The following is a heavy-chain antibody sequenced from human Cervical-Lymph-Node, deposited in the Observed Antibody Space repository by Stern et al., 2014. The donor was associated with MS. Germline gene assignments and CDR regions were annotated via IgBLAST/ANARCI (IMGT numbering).Heavy chain of an antibody. V-gene: IGHV1-46*03. CDR1: GYTFTSYH. D-gene: IGHD3/OR15-3a*01. CDR3: ARAREEGLWTLGDH. CDR2: INPSTGAI. Sequence: QVQLVQSGAEVRRPGASVKVSCKASGYTFTSYHMHWVRQAPGQGLQWMGSINPSTGAINDPQKFQGRFTMTTDTSTRTVYMELSSLRSDDTAVYYCARAREEGLWTLGDHWGQGTQVTVSS. J-gene: IGHJ4*02.